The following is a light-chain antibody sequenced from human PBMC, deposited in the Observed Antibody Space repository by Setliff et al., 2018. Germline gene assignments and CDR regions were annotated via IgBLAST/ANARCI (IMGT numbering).Light chain of an antibody. J-gene: IGLJ1*01. Sequence: QSVLTQPAAVSGSPGQSITISCIGASHDIDVFDSVSWSQQHPGKVPKLIIFDVNNRPSGISDRFSGSKSGTTASLTISGPQSADEADYFCGSYTNTFGYVFGSGTKVT. CDR3: GSYTNTFGYV. CDR1: SHDIDVFDS. CDR2: DVN. V-gene: IGLV2-14*03.